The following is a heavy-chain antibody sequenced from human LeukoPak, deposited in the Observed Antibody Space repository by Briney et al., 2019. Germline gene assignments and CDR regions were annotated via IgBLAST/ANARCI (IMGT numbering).Heavy chain of an antibody. CDR2: INHSGST. Sequence: SETLSLTCAVYGGSFSGYYWSWIRQPPGKGLEWIGEINHSGSTNYNPSLKSRVTISVDTSKNQFSLKLSSVTAADTAVYYCARGVEQQFDYWGQGTLVTVSS. V-gene: IGHV4-34*01. D-gene: IGHD6-13*01. CDR1: GGSFSGYY. J-gene: IGHJ4*02. CDR3: ARGVEQQFDY.